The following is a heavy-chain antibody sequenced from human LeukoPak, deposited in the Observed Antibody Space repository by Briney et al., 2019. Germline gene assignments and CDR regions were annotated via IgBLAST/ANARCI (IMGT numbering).Heavy chain of an antibody. CDR1: GGSISSSGYY. Sequence: PSETLSLTCTVSGGSISSSGYYWGWIRQPPGKGLEWIGSIYYSGSTYYNPSLKSRVTISVDTSKNQFSLKLSSVTAADTAVYYCARHFGSFDHWGQGTPVTVSS. CDR2: IYYSGST. CDR3: ARHFGSFDH. V-gene: IGHV4-39*01. J-gene: IGHJ4*02. D-gene: IGHD3-10*01.